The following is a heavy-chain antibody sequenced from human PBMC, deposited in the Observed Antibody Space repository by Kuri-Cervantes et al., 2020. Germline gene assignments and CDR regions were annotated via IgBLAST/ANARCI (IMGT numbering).Heavy chain of an antibody. CDR2: FDPEDGET. CDR3: ATDSLFLRAEQQLVGLSVD. Sequence: ASVKVSCKVSGYTLTELSMHWVRQAPGKGLEWMGGFDPEDGETIYAQKFQGRVTMTEDTSTDTAYMELSSLRSEDTAVYYCATDSLFLRAEQQLVGLSVDWGQGTLVTVSS. V-gene: IGHV1-24*01. CDR1: GYTLTELS. D-gene: IGHD6-13*01. J-gene: IGHJ4*02.